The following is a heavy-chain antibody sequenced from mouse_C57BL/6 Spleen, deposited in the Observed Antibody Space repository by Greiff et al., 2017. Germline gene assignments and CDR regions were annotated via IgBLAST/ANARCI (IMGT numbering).Heavy chain of an antibody. CDR1: GFTFSSYA. CDR3: ASPSWFAY. V-gene: IGHV5-4*01. J-gene: IGHJ3*01. Sequence: EVQLVESGGGLVKPGGSLKLSCAASGFTFSSYAMSWVRQTPEKRLEWVATISDGGSYTYYPDNVKGRFTISRDNAKNNLYLQISHLKSEDTAMYYCASPSWFAYWGQGTLVTVSA. CDR2: ISDGGSYT.